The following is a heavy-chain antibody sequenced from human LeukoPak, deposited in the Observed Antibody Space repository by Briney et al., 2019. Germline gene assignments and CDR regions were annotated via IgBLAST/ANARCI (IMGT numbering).Heavy chain of an antibody. CDR1: GYTFSSYA. Sequence: SVKVSCKASGYTFSSYAISWVRQAPGQGLEWMGGIIPIFGTANYAQKFQGRVTITTDESTSTAYMELSSLRSEDTAVYYCARAIAARPDYYYYMDVWGKGTTVTVSS. J-gene: IGHJ6*03. D-gene: IGHD6-6*01. V-gene: IGHV1-69*05. CDR3: ARAIAARPDYYYYMDV. CDR2: IIPIFGTA.